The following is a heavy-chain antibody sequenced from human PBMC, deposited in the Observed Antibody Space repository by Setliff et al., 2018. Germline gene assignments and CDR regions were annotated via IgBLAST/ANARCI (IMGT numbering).Heavy chain of an antibody. Sequence: PGESLKICCVVSGFSFSRHWMSWVRQAPGKGLEWVADIKQDGSTKYYLDSVKGRFTISRDNAKRSLYLQMNGLRADDTGVYYCVRDDADNYDAFDNWGQGTLVTVSS. D-gene: IGHD3-22*01. CDR2: IKQDGSTK. J-gene: IGHJ3*02. CDR1: GFSFSRHW. V-gene: IGHV3-7*01. CDR3: VRDDADNYDAFDN.